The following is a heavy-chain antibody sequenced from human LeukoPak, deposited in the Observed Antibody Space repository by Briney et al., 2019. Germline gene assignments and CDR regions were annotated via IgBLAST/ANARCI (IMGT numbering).Heavy chain of an antibody. J-gene: IGHJ4*02. D-gene: IGHD2-15*01. CDR3: ARDYWLTGLVVVAAD. CDR1: GYTFTSYG. CDR2: ISAYNGNT. Sequence: VSVKVSCKASGYTFTSYGISWVRQAPGQGLEWMGWISAYNGNTNYAQKLQGRVTMTTDTSTSTAYMELRSLRSDDTAVYYCARDYWLTGLVVVAADWGQGTLVTVSS. V-gene: IGHV1-18*01.